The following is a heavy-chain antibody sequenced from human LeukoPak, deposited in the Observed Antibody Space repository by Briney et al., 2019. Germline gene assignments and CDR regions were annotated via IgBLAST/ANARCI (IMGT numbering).Heavy chain of an antibody. CDR1: GFTFSGSA. J-gene: IGHJ6*02. CDR3: ARGGYDFVYYYYGMDV. D-gene: IGHD3-3*01. CDR2: IRSKANNYAT. V-gene: IGHV3-73*01. Sequence: GGSLRLSCAASGFTFSGSAMHWVRQASGKGLEWVGRIRSKANNYATAYAASVKGRFTISREDSKNTAYLQMNSLKTEDTAVYYCARGGYDFVYYYYGMDVWGQGTTVTVSS.